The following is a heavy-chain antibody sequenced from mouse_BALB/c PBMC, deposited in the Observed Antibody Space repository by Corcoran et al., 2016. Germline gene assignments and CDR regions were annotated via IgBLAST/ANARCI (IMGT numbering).Heavy chain of an antibody. V-gene: IGHV8-12*01. J-gene: IGHJ3*01. CDR2: IYWDDDK. Sequence: QVTLKESGPGILQPSQTLSLTCSFSGFSLSTSGMGVSWIRQPSGKGLEWLAHIYWDDDKRYNPSLKSRLTISKDTSRNQVFLKITSVDTADTATYYCARKGYYGNYAWFAYWCQGTLVTVSA. CDR3: ARKGYYGNYAWFAY. D-gene: IGHD2-1*01. CDR1: GFSLSTSGMG.